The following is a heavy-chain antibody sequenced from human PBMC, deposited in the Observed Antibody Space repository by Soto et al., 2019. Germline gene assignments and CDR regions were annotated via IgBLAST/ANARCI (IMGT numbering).Heavy chain of an antibody. CDR3: ARAGSDDAFDI. J-gene: IGHJ3*02. CDR2: IIPILGIA. V-gene: IGHV1-69*02. Sequence: QVQLVQSGAEVKKPGSSVKVSCKASGGTFSSYTISWVRQAPGQGLEWMGRIIPILGIANYAQKFQGRVTITADKSTTTAYMELSSLRSEDTAVYYCARAGSDDAFDIWGRGTMVTVSS. D-gene: IGHD3-10*01. CDR1: GGTFSSYT.